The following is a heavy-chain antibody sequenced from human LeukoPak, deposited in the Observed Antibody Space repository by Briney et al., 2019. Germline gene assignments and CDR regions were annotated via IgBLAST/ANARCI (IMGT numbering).Heavy chain of an antibody. D-gene: IGHD2/OR15-2a*01. J-gene: IGHJ4*02. CDR2: ISVSGSST. CDR3: AKDLSPGPY. V-gene: IGHV3-23*01. CDR1: GFTFSRYA. Sequence: GGSLRLSCVASGFTFSRYAMSWVREAPGKGLGWVSAISVSGSSTYYADSLKGRFTISRDNSKNTLYLQMNSLRAEDTAVYYCAKDLSPGPYWGQGSLVTVSS.